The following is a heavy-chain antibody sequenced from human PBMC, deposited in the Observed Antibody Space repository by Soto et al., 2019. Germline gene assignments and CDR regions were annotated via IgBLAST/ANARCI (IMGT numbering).Heavy chain of an antibody. CDR2: ISATGGGT. CDR1: GFTFSSYG. J-gene: IGHJ4*02. D-gene: IGHD3-16*01. CDR3: AKDRREGGKSAFYFDF. Sequence: GGSLRLSCAAAGFTFSSYGMSWVRQAPGKGLEWVSLISATGGGTYYADSVKGRFTISRDNSHNTLYLQVHSLTAEDTAVYYCAKDRREGGKSAFYFDFWGQGAQVTVSS. V-gene: IGHV3-23*01.